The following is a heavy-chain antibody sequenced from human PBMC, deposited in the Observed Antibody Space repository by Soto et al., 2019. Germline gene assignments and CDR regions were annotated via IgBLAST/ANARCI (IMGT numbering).Heavy chain of an antibody. CDR1: GGSISSYY. Sequence: SETLSLTCTVSGGSISSYYWSWIRQPPGKGLEWIGYIYYSGSTNYNPSLKSRVTISVDTSKNQFSLKLSSVTAADTAVYYCARVGCSGGSCYLAIWGQGTMVTVSS. J-gene: IGHJ3*02. V-gene: IGHV4-59*01. CDR3: ARVGCSGGSCYLAI. CDR2: IYYSGST. D-gene: IGHD2-15*01.